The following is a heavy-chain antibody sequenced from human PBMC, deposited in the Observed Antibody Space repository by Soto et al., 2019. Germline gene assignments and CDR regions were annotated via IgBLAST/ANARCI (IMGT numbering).Heavy chain of an antibody. CDR2: VNPNSGGT. J-gene: IGHJ3*02. CDR3: ARALRYYDRSSDDDLDI. D-gene: IGHD3-22*01. V-gene: IGHV1-2*02. CDR1: GYTFTGYY. Sequence: GASVKVSCKASGYTFTGYYMHWVRQAPGQGLEWMGWVNPNSGGTNYAQKFQGRVTMTRDTSISTAYMELSRLRSDDTAVYYCARALRYYDRSSDDDLDIWGQGTTVTVSS.